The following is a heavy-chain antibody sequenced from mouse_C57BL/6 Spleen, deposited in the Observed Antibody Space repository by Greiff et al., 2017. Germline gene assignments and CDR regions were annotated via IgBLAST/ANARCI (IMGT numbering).Heavy chain of an antibody. CDR1: GYTFTSYG. J-gene: IGHJ4*01. CDR2: IYPRSGNT. Sequence: QVQLQQSGAELARPGASVKLSCKASGYTFTSYGISWVKQRTGQGLEWIGEIYPRSGNTYYNEKFKGKATLTADKSSSTAYIGLRSLTSEDSAVYFCARSGITPVVDAMDYWGQGTSVTVSS. CDR3: ARSGITPVVDAMDY. V-gene: IGHV1-81*01. D-gene: IGHD1-1*01.